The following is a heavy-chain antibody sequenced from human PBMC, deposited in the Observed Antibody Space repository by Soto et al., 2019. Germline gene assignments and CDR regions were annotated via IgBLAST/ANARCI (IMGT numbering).Heavy chain of an antibody. Sequence: QVQLQESGPGLVKPSETLSLTCTVSGGSISSYYWSWIRQPPGKGLEWIGYIYYSGSTNYNPSLKSRVTISVETSKNQFSLKLSSVTAADTAVYYCAREGLTGTIGLYYYYGMDVWGQGTTVTVSS. J-gene: IGHJ6*02. V-gene: IGHV4-59*01. CDR2: IYYSGST. CDR3: AREGLTGTIGLYYYYGMDV. CDR1: GGSISSYY. D-gene: IGHD1-7*01.